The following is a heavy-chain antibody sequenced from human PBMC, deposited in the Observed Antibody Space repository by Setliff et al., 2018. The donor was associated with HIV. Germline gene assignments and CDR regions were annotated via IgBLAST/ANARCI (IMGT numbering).Heavy chain of an antibody. CDR3: VTGVGTSSVDY. J-gene: IGHJ4*02. CDR1: GFTFSNSW. CDR2: IKTKTQRGTT. Sequence: GGSLRLSCAASGFTFSNSWMTWVRQAPGKGLERGGRIKTKTQRGTTDYAAPAKGRFIISRDDSKNTLYLQMNSLRSEDTAVYYCVTGVGTSSVDYWGQGTLVTVSS. D-gene: IGHD3-22*01. V-gene: IGHV3-15*01.